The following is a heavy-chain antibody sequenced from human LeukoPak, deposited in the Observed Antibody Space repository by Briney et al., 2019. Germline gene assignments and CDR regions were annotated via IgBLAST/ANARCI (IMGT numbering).Heavy chain of an antibody. D-gene: IGHD4-23*01. CDR1: GFTVSNNH. J-gene: IGHJ4*02. V-gene: IGHV3-66*01. Sequence: GGSLRLSCVASGFTVSNNHVSWVRQAPGKGLEWVSLIDNVGGTYYADSVKGRFTISRDHSENTLYLQMNSLRAEDTALYYCMGYGGNSFWGQGTLVTVPS. CDR2: IDNVGGT. CDR3: MGYGGNSF.